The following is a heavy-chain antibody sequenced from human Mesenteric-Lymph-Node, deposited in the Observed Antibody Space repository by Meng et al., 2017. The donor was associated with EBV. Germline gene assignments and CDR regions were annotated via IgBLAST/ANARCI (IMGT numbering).Heavy chain of an antibody. CDR1: GDSISYYY. Sequence: QGQLQESGPGLVEPSETLSLTCTVSGDSISYYYWSWIRQPPGKGLEWIGYLYYSGSTNYNPSLKSRVTISVDTSKNQFSLRLTSVTAADTATYYCARGAAAQNFEDWGQGTLVTVSS. D-gene: IGHD6-13*01. V-gene: IGHV4-59*01. CDR2: LYYSGST. CDR3: ARGAAAQNFED. J-gene: IGHJ4*02.